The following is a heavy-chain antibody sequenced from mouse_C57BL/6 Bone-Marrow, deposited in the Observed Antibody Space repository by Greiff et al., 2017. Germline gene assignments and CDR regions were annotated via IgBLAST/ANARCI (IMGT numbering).Heavy chain of an antibody. V-gene: IGHV1-72*01. Sequence: QVQLQQPGAELVKPGASVKLSCKASGYTFTSYWLHWVKQRPGRGLEWIGRIDPNSGGTKYNEKFKSKATLTVDKPTSTAYLQLSSLTSKDSAFYYCAITVVAPMDYWGQGTSVTVSA. CDR2: IDPNSGGT. CDR1: GYTFTSYW. CDR3: AITVVAPMDY. J-gene: IGHJ4*01. D-gene: IGHD1-1*01.